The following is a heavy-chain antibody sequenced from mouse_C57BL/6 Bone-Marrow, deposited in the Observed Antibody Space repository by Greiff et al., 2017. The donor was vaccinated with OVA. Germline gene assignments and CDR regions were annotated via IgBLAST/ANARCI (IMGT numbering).Heavy chain of an antibody. CDR2: IYPYNGVS. J-gene: IGHJ3*01. CDR1: GYSFTGYY. CDR3: ARVELGQSFAY. Sequence: VQLKESGPELVKPGASVKISCKASGYSFTGYYMHWVKQSHGNILDWIGYIYPYNGVSRYNRKFKGKATLTVDKSSCTAYMELRSLTSEDSAVYYCARVELGQSFAYWGQGTLVTVSA. D-gene: IGHD4-1*01. V-gene: IGHV1-31*01.